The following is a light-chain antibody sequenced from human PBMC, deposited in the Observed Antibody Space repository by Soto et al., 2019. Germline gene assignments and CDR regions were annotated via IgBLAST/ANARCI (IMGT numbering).Light chain of an antibody. CDR1: QSVSRR. CDR3: QQRSNWQWT. V-gene: IGKV3-11*01. J-gene: IGKJ1*01. CDR2: GAS. Sequence: EVVLTQSPGTLSLSPRDRAALSCRASQSVSRRLAWYQQRPGQSPRLLISGASMRASGVPVRFIGSGSGTDFTLTISSLEPEDFAVYYCQQRSNWQWTFGQGTKVDIK.